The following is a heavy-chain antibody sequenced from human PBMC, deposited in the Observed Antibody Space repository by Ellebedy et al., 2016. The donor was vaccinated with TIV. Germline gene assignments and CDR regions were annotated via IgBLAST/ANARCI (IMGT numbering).Heavy chain of an antibody. CDR2: IQKHGDKK. CDR3: TRGRAYSSWYWRN. Sequence: PGGSLRLSCAVSGFAFDDDWITWVRQVQGKGLEWVAHIQKHGDKKYYLDSVKGRFTISRDDRKSLLYLDMRSLTADDTDVYYCTRGRAYSSWYWRNWGQGTRVTVSS. V-gene: IGHV3-7*03. CDR1: GFAFDDDW. D-gene: IGHD6-13*01. J-gene: IGHJ4*02.